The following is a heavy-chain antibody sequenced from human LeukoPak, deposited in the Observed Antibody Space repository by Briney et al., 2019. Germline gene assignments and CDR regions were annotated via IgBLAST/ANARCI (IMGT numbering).Heavy chain of an antibody. CDR1: GFTFSSYS. V-gene: IGHV3-48*04. D-gene: IGHD1-26*01. Sequence: GGSLRLSCAASGFTFSSYSMSWIRQAPGKGLEWVSYISSSGSTIYYADSVKGRFTISRDNAKNSLYLQMNSLRAEDTAVYYCAREGGSYLDAFDIWGQGTMVTVSS. CDR3: AREGGSYLDAFDI. CDR2: ISSSGSTI. J-gene: IGHJ3*02.